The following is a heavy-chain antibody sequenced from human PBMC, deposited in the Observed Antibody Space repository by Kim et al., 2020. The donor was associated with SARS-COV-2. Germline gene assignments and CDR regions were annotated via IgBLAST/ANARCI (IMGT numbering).Heavy chain of an antibody. CDR1: GFTFSSYE. Sequence: GGSLRLSCAASGFTFSSYEINWVRQAPGKGLEWVSYISSSGSTIYYADSVKGRFTISRDNAKNSLYLQMNSLRAEDTAVYYCARVYYYDSWYFDLWGRGTLVTVSS. CDR3: ARVYYYDSWYFDL. CDR2: ISSSGSTI. J-gene: IGHJ2*01. D-gene: IGHD3-22*01. V-gene: IGHV3-48*03.